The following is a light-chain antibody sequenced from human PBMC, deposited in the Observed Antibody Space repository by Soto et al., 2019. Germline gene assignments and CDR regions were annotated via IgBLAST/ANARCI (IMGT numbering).Light chain of an antibody. J-gene: IGLJ1*01. CDR3: QSFDGSLSGYV. CDR1: SSDVGGYNY. CDR2: EVS. Sequence: QSVLTQPASVSGPPGQSITISCTGTSSDVGGYNYVSWYQQYPGKAPKLMIYEVSNRPSGVSNRFSGSKSGNTASLTISGLQAEDEADYYCQSFDGSLSGYVFGTGTKLTVL. V-gene: IGLV2-14*01.